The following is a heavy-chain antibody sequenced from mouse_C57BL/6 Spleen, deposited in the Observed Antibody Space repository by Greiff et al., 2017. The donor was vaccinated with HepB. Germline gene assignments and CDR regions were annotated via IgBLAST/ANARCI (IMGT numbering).Heavy chain of an antibody. V-gene: IGHV5-16*01. CDR3: AREGNYYGSSYYFDY. J-gene: IGHJ2*01. Sequence: EVKVVESEGGLVQPGSSMKLSCTASGFTFSDYYMAWVRQVPKKGLEWVANINYDGSSTYYLDSLKSHFIISRDNAKNILYLQMSSLKSEDTATYYCAREGNYYGSSYYFDYWGQGTTLTVSS. D-gene: IGHD1-1*01. CDR2: INYDGSST. CDR1: GFTFSDYY.